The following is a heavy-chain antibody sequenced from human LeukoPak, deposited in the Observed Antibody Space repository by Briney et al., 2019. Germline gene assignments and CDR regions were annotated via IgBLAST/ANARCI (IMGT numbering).Heavy chain of an antibody. CDR1: GYTFTFHY. D-gene: IGHD4/OR15-4a*01. Sequence: ASLTVCFTAAGYTFTFHYLHWLRQAPGQGLGWMGWIKPYSGATNFAQNFQGRVTMTSDTSINTAYMELSSLTSDDTAMYYCARDHDYGPDYWGQGTLVTVSA. CDR3: ARDHDYGPDY. V-gene: IGHV1-2*02. J-gene: IGHJ4*02. CDR2: IKPYSGAT.